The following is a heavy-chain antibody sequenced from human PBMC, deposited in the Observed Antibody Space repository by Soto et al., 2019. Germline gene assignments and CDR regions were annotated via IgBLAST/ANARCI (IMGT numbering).Heavy chain of an antibody. CDR3: ARRIGYSYGYDYYYGMDV. V-gene: IGHV5-10-1*01. CDR2: IDPSGSYT. J-gene: IGHJ6*02. Sequence: GESLKISCKGSGYSFTSYWISWVRQMPGKGLEWMGRIDPSGSYTNYSPSFQGHVTISADKSISTAYLQWSSLKASDTAMYYCARRIGYSYGYDYYYGMDVWGQGTTVTVSS. CDR1: GYSFTSYW. D-gene: IGHD5-18*01.